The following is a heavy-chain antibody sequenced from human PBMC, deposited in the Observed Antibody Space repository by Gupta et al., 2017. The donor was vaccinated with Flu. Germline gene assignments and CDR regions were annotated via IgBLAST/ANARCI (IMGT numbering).Heavy chain of an antibody. D-gene: IGHD1-26*01. CDR2: ISGSGGST. V-gene: IGHV3-23*01. CDR1: GFTFSSYA. CDR3: AKGQEWELLRCYFDY. Sequence: EVQLLESGGGLVQPGGSLRLSCAASGFTFSSYAMSWVRQAPGKGLEWVSAISGSGGSTYYADSVKGRFTISRDNSKNTLYLQMNNLRAEDTAVYYCAKGQEWELLRCYFDYWGQGTLVTVSS. J-gene: IGHJ4*02.